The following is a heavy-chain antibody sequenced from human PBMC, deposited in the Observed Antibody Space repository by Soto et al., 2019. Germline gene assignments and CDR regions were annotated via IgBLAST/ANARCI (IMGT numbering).Heavy chain of an antibody. D-gene: IGHD2-21*01. J-gene: IGHJ4*02. CDR1: GFTFWGDW. V-gene: IGHV3-7*01. CDR3: ARDCYGESSHGTGDK. CDR2: IKQDGSAK. Sequence: PGGSLILSCVASGFTFWGDWMSWVRQAPGKGLEWVANIKQDGSAKQYLDSVRGRFTISRDNSKNSVYLQMNSLRAEDTALYYCARDCYGESSHGTGDKWGQGILVTVCS.